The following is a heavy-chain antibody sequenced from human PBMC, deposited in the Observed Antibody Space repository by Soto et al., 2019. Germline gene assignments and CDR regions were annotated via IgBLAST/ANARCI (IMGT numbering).Heavy chain of an antibody. CDR2: IKSSGGST. J-gene: IGHJ6*02. V-gene: IGHV3-23*01. CDR1: GFTFNTYT. CDR3: AKCGAVDGVAGFARLNV. Sequence: EVQLLESGGGLVQPGGSLRLSCAASGFTFNTYTMTWVRQAPGEGLEWVSGIKSSGGSTFYADSVRGRFTISRDNSDNTLYLQMNGLRAEDTAVYYCAKCGAVDGVAGFARLNVWGQGTTVTVSS. D-gene: IGHD6-19*01.